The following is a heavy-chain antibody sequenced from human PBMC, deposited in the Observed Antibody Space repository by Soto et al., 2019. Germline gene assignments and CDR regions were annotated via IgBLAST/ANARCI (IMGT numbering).Heavy chain of an antibody. V-gene: IGHV3-48*03. J-gene: IGHJ6*02. Sequence: LRLSCAASGFTFSSYEMNWVRQAPGKGLEWVSYISSSGSTIYYADSVKGRFTISRDNAKNSLYLQMNSLRAEDTAVYYCARMTTGGMDVWGQGTTVTVSS. CDR3: ARMTTGGMDV. CDR1: GFTFSSYE. CDR2: ISSSGSTI. D-gene: IGHD3-10*01.